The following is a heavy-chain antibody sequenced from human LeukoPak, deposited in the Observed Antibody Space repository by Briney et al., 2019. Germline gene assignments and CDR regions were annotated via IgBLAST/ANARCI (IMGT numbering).Heavy chain of an antibody. CDR2: IYPGDSDT. CDR1: GYSFTSYW. CDR3: ARRRYYYGSGTPGGHFDY. D-gene: IGHD3-10*01. V-gene: IGHV5-51*01. Sequence: GESLKISCKGSGYSFTSYWIGWVRQMPGKGLEWMGIIYPGDSDTRYSPSFQGQVTISADKSISTAYLQWSSLKASDTAMYYCARRRYYYGSGTPGGHFDYWGQGTLVTVSS. J-gene: IGHJ4*02.